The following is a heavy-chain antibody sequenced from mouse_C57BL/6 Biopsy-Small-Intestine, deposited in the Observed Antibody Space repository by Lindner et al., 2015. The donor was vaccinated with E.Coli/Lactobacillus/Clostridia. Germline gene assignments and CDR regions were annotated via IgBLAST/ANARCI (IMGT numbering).Heavy chain of an antibody. CDR1: GGTFSNYV. V-gene: IGHV1-54*01. D-gene: IGHD1-1*02. CDR3: ARGHFRYGPYDWVDY. Sequence: SVKVSCKASGGTFSNYVINWVRQAPGQGLEWMGRIIPMLGVPNYAQIFKGRVTITAERSTTTAYLEVSSLRSDDTAVYYCARGHFRYGPYDWVDYWGRGNPGHRL. CDR2: IIPMLGVP. J-gene: IGHJ3*01.